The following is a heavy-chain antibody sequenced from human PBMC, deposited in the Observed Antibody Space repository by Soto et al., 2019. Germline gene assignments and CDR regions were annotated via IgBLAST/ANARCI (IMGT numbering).Heavy chain of an antibody. D-gene: IGHD2-15*01. CDR3: ARGAYCSGGSCYAEDY. V-gene: IGHV4-31*03. J-gene: IGHJ4*02. CDR2: IYYRGST. Sequence: QVQLQESGPGLVKPSQTLSLTCTVSGGSISSGGYYWSWIRQHPGKGLEWIGYIYYRGSTYYNPSLKSRVTISVDTSKNPFSLKLSSVTAADTAVYYCARGAYCSGGSCYAEDYWGQGTLVTVSS. CDR1: GGSISSGGYY.